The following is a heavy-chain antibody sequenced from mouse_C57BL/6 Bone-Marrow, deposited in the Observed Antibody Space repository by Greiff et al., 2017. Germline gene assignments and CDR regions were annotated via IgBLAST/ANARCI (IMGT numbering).Heavy chain of an antibody. V-gene: IGHV5-2*01. Sequence: EVQGVESGGGLVQPGESLKLSCESNEYEFPSHDMSWVRTTPEKRLELVAAINSDGGSTYYPDTMERRFIISRDNTKKTLYLQMSSLRSEDTALYYCARGGNDGGGYYFDYWGQGTTLTVSS. CDR1: EYEFPSHD. CDR3: ARGGNDGGGYYFDY. CDR2: INSDGGST. J-gene: IGHJ2*01. D-gene: IGHD2-3*01.